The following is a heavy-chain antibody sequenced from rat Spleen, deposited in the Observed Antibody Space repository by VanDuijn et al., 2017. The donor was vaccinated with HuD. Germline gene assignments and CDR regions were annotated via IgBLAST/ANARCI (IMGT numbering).Heavy chain of an antibody. Sequence: EVQLVESGGGLVQPGRSLKLSCEASGFTFSNYDMAWVRQSPKKGLEWVATIIYDGSSTYYRDSVKGRFTISRANAKSTLYLQMDSLRSEDTATYYCARHNSGYGYFDYWGQGVMVTVSS. D-gene: IGHD4-3*01. J-gene: IGHJ2*01. CDR2: IIYDGSST. V-gene: IGHV5-29*01. CDR3: ARHNSGYGYFDY. CDR1: GFTFSNYD.